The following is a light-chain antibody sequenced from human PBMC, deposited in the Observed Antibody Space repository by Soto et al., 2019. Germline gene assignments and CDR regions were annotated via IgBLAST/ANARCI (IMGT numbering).Light chain of an antibody. CDR3: HPYGSSPWN. V-gene: IGKV3-20*01. CDR1: ESVSSN. J-gene: IGKJ1*01. Sequence: EIVMTQSPATLSVSPGERATLSCRASESVSSNLAWYQQKPGQAPRLLIYGASSRATGIPDRFSGSGSGTEATLTISTLAPEDFALYYCHPYGSSPWNFGPGTKSDI. CDR2: GAS.